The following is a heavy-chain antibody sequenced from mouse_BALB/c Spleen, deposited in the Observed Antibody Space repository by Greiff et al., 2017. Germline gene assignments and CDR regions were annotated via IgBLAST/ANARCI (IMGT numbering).Heavy chain of an antibody. CDR1: GYAFSSSW. CDR2: IYPGDGDT. CDR3: ARGEVGFAY. D-gene: IGHD1-3*01. V-gene: IGHV1-82*01. J-gene: IGHJ3*01. Sequence: QVQLQQSGPELVKPGASVKISCKASGYAFSSSWMNWVKQRPGQGLEWIGRIYPGDGDTNYNGKFKGKATLTADKSSSTAYMQLSSLISVDSAVYFYARGEVGFAYWGQGTLVTVSA.